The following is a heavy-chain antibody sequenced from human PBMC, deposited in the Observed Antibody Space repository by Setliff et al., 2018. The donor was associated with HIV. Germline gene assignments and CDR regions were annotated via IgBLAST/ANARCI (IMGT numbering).Heavy chain of an antibody. CDR2: IYWNNNK. CDR1: GLSLSTSGVG. V-gene: IGHV2-5*01. D-gene: IGHD1-1*01. CDR3: AYSGRQLRGPYFDF. Sequence: SGPTLVNPTQTLTLTCTFSGLSLSTSGVGVGWIRQSPGKALEWLAFIYWNNNKHYSTSLKSRHTVTKDTSKNRVVFTLTNMDPVDTATYYCAYSGRQLRGPYFDFWGQGTPVTGSS. J-gene: IGHJ4*02.